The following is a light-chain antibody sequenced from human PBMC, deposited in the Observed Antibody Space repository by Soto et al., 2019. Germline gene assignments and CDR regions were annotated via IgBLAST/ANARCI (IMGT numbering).Light chain of an antibody. CDR1: QSVSSY. V-gene: IGKV3-11*01. CDR2: DTF. CDR3: QHRRNWPST. J-gene: IGKJ1*01. Sequence: EIVLTQSPATLSLSPGERATLSCRASQSVSSYLAWYQQKPGQAPRLLIYDTFNRATGIPARFSGSGSGTDFHLTISSREPEDFAVYYCQHRRNWPSTFGQGTKVEIE.